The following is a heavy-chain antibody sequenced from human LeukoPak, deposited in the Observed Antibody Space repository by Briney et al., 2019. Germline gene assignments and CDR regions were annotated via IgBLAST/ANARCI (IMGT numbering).Heavy chain of an antibody. CDR1: GFTFSSYG. CDR3: AKSGYSYYYYYMDV. Sequence: GGSLRLSCAASGFTFSSYGMHWVRQAPGKGLEWVAFIRYDGINKYYADSVKGRFTISRDNSKNTLYLQMNSLRAEDTAVYYCAKSGYSYYYYYMDVWGKGTTVTVSS. CDR2: IRYDGINK. J-gene: IGHJ6*03. D-gene: IGHD3-3*01. V-gene: IGHV3-30*02.